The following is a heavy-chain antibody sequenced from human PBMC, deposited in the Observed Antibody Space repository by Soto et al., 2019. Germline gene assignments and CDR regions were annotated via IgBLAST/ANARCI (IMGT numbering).Heavy chain of an antibody. CDR3: ARGGHIAVVTASFDY. J-gene: IGHJ4*02. V-gene: IGHV1-46*02. CDR2: IHPSGGGS. CDR1: GYTLNTYY. D-gene: IGHD2-21*02. Sequence: QVQLVQSGAEVKKPGASVKVSCKPSGYTLNTYYLHWVRQAPGQGLEWMGIIHPSGGGSTYAQKFRGRVAMTRDTSTSTVFMELSRLRSADTAVYYCARGGHIAVVTASFDYWGQGTLVTVSS.